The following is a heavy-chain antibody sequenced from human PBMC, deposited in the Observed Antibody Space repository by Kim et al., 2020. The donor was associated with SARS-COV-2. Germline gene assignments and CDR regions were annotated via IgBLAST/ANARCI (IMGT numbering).Heavy chain of an antibody. V-gene: IGHV1-18*04. D-gene: IGHD3-9*01. CDR2: ISAYNGNT. CDR3: ARDGGFEYYDILTGYSYYFDY. CDR1: GYTFTSYG. J-gene: IGHJ4*02. Sequence: ASVKVSCKASGYTFTSYGISWVRQAPGQGLEWMGWISAYNGNTNYAQKLQGRVTMTTDTSTSTAYMELRSLRSDDTAVYYCARDGGFEYYDILTGYSYYFDYWGQGTLVTVSS.